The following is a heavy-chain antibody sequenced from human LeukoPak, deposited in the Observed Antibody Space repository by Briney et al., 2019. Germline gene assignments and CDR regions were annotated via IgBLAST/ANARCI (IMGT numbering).Heavy chain of an antibody. Sequence: GGSLRLSCAASGFTFSDYYMSWIRQPPGKGLEWVSGIIGSGTSAYYADSVKGRFTISRDNSKNTLYLQMNSLRAEDTAVYYCAKETKYTSGWLTIDYWGQGTLVTVSS. J-gene: IGHJ4*02. D-gene: IGHD6-19*01. CDR3: AKETKYTSGWLTIDY. CDR2: IIGSGTSA. V-gene: IGHV3-23*01. CDR1: GFTFSDYY.